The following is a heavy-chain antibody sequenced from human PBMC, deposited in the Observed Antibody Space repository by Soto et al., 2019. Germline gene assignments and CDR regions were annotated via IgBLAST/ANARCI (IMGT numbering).Heavy chain of an antibody. CDR1: GFALGNYW. V-gene: IGHV3-7*01. CDR2: IAKDGREK. J-gene: IGHJ4*02. Sequence: VGSLRLSCVASGFALGNYWMAWVRQAPGKGLAWLGNIAKDGREKIYVDSVKGRFTFSRDNAKNSLYLQMDSLRAEDTAVYYCARDPDYGNPDYWGQGTLVTVSS. CDR3: ARDPDYGNPDY. D-gene: IGHD4-17*01.